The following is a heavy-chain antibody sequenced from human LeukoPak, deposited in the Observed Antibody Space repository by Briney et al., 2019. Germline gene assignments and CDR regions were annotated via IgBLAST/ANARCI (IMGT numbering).Heavy chain of an antibody. CDR1: GYTFTSYG. CDR2: ISAYNGNT. CDR3: AREDTAMAKGDAFDI. D-gene: IGHD5-18*01. Sequence: GASVKVSCKASGYTFTSYGISWVRQAPGQGLEWMGWISAYNGNTNYAQKLQGRVTMTTDTSTSTAYMELRSLRSDDTAVYYCAREDTAMAKGDAFDIWGQGTMVTVSS. J-gene: IGHJ3*02. V-gene: IGHV1-18*01.